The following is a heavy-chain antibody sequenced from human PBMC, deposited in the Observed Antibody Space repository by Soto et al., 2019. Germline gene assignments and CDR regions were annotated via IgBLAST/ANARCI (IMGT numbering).Heavy chain of an antibody. CDR1: GGTFSSYT. D-gene: IGHD3-10*01. Sequence: SVKVSCKASGGTFSSYTISWVRQAPEQGLEWMGRIIPILGIANYAQKFQGRVTITADKSTSTAYMELSSLRSEDTAVYYCAREEYYYGSGAFFDYWGQGTLVTVSS. V-gene: IGHV1-69*04. CDR2: IIPILGIA. CDR3: AREEYYYGSGAFFDY. J-gene: IGHJ4*02.